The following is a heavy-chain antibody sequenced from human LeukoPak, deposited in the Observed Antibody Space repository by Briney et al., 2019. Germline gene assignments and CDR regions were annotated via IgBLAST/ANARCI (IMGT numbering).Heavy chain of an antibody. CDR1: GYTFTSYA. CDR2: INAGNGNT. V-gene: IGHV1-3*01. CDR3: ARGVRITMVRGVIIRGPFDY. Sequence: ASVKVSCKASGYTFTSYAMHWVRQAPGQRLEWMGWINAGNGNTKYSQKFQGRVTITRGTSASTAYMELSSLRSEDTAVYYCARGVRITMVRGVIIRGPFDYWGQGTLVTVSS. D-gene: IGHD3-10*01. J-gene: IGHJ4*02.